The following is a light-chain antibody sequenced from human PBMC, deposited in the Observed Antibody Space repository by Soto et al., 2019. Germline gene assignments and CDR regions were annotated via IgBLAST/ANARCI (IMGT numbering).Light chain of an antibody. CDR1: SSDVGTFDV. J-gene: IGLJ2*01. V-gene: IGLV2-23*02. CDR3: CSYAGSSTLI. Sequence: QSVLTQPASVSGSPGQSINISCTGTSSDVGTFDVVSWYQQHPGKAPKLMIYEVTKGPSGFSNRFSGSKSGNTASLTISGLQAEDEADYYCCSYAGSSTLIFGGGTKLTVL. CDR2: EVT.